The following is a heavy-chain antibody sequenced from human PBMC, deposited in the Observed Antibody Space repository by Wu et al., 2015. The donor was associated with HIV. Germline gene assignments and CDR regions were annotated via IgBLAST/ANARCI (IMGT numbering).Heavy chain of an antibody. CDR1: GGIFTKYD. J-gene: IGHJ4*02. V-gene: IGHV1-69*05. CDR3: TRSTFAGGSDTWYSFDK. CDR2: TTPMFGTT. D-gene: IGHD6-13*01. Sequence: QVHLVQSGAEVKKPGSSVKVSCKASGGIFTKYDINWVRQAPGKGLEWMGGTTPMFGTTNYAQKFQGRVTISSDVYTSTVYMELSNLKSEDTAVYFCTRSTFAGGSDTWYSFDKWGQGTLVSVSS.